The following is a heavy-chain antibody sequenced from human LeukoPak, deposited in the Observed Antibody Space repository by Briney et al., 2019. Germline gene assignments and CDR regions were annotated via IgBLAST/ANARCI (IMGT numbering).Heavy chain of an antibody. CDR3: AKVYYYDSSRYFDY. V-gene: IGHV3-23*01. D-gene: IGHD3-22*01. CDR1: GFTFSSYA. Sequence: PGGSLRLSCAASGFTFSSYAMSWVRQAPGKGLEWVSAISGSGGSTYYADSVKGRFTISRDNSKNTLYLQMNSPRAEDTAVYYCAKVYYYDSSRYFDYWGQGTLVTVSS. CDR2: ISGSGGST. J-gene: IGHJ4*02.